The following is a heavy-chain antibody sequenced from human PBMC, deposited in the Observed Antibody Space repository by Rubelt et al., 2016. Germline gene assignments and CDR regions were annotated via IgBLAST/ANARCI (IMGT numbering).Heavy chain of an antibody. CDR2: ISAYNGNT. CDR3: ARDLPPFRRYNWNFPLDY. D-gene: IGHD1-1*01. CDR1: GYTFTSYG. V-gene: IGHV1-18*01. J-gene: IGHJ4*02. Sequence: QVQLVQSGAEVKKPGASVKVSCKASGYTFTSYGISWVRQAPGQGLEWMGWISAYNGNTNYAQKPQGRVTMTTDPSTSTADMGLRSLRPDDPAVYYCARDLPPFRRYNWNFPLDYWGQGTLVTVSS.